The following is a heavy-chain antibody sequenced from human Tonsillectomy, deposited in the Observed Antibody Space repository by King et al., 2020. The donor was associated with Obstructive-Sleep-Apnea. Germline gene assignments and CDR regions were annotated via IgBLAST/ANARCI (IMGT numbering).Heavy chain of an antibody. CDR3: AREADYDYVWGTFRLTDYYYHMDV. Sequence: QLQESGPGLVKPSQTLSLTCTVSGGSISSGGYYWNWFRQHPGKGLEWIGNIYYSGSTSYNPSLKSRVTISVDTSKNQFSLKLNSVTAADTAVYYCAREADYDYVWGTFRLTDYYYHMDVWGQGTTVTVSS. CDR1: GGSISSGGYY. J-gene: IGHJ6*03. V-gene: IGHV4-31*03. D-gene: IGHD3-16*01. CDR2: IYYSGST.